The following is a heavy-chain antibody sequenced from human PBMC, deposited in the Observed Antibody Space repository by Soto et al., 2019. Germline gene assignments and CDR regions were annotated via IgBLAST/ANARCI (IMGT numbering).Heavy chain of an antibody. J-gene: IGHJ4*02. CDR2: IIPIFGTA. CDR3: EREGGRHPGGIDY. Sequence: QVQLVQSWAEVKKPGSSVKVSCKASGGTFSSYSINWVRQAPGQGLECMGEIIPIFGTANYAQKFQGRVTITADESKRTAYMEPISLRSEDEAVYYCEREGGRHPGGIDYWGQGTLVTVSS. V-gene: IGHV1-69*01. D-gene: IGHD1-26*01. CDR1: GGTFSSYS.